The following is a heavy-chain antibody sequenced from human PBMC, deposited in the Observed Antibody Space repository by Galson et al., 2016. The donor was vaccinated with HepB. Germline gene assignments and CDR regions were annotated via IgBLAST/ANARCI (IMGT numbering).Heavy chain of an antibody. V-gene: IGHV4-34*01. J-gene: IGHJ6*02. CDR1: GGSLSGYY. D-gene: IGHD3-16*01. CDR2: INHSGST. CDR3: ARENGAYKYYGMDV. Sequence: ETLSLTCEVYGGSLSGYYWSWIRQPPGKGLEWVGEINHSGSTNYNPSLESRVTISVDTSKNQFSLKLSSVTAADMALYYCARENGAYKYYGMDVWGQGTTVTVSS.